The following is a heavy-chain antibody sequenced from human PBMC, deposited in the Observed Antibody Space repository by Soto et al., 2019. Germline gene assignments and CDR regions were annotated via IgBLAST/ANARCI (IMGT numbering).Heavy chain of an antibody. D-gene: IGHD6-13*01. CDR2: IYYSGST. J-gene: IGHJ6*03. CDR3: ARGIAAAVPREYYYYYYMDV. V-gene: IGHV4-31*03. CDR1: GGSISSGGYY. Sequence: SETLSLTCTVSGGSISSGGYYWSWIRQHPGKGLEWIGYIYYSGSTYYNPSLKSRVTISVDTSKNQFSLKLSSVTAADTAVYYCARGIAAAVPREYYYYYYMDVWGKGTTVTVSS.